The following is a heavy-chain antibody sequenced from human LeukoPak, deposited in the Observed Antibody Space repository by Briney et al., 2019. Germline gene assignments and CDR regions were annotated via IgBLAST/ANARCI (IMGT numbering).Heavy chain of an antibody. V-gene: IGHV3-23*01. J-gene: IGHJ4*02. D-gene: IGHD2-2*03. CDR2: LRGNGDT. CDR1: GFSFSTYA. Sequence: QSGGSLRLSCAASGFSFSTYAMSWVREAPARGLEWVSSLRGNGDTFYADSVKGRFTVSRDDSRNTVYLQLNNLRVEDTAIYYCAKANWISSADAVFWGQGTVVTVSS. CDR3: AKANWISSADAVF.